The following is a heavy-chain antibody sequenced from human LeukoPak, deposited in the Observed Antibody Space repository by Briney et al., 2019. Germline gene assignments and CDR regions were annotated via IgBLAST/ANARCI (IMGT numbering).Heavy chain of an antibody. D-gene: IGHD6-13*01. V-gene: IGHV1-8*02. CDR1: GYTFTSYG. Sequence: ASVKVSCKASGYTFTSYGISWVRQATGQGLEWMGWMNPSSGNTGYAQKFQGRVTMTRNTSISTAYMELSSLRSEDTAVYYCARVPGSSWPYYYYYGMDVWGQGTTVTVSS. CDR3: ARVPGSSWPYYYYYGMDV. CDR2: MNPSSGNT. J-gene: IGHJ6*02.